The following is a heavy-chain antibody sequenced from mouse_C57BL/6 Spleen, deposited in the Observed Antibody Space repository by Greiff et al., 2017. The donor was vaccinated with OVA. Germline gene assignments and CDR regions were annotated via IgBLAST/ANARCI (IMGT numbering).Heavy chain of an antibody. CDR2: ISDGGSYT. J-gene: IGHJ1*03. D-gene: IGHD1-1*01. CDR1: GFTFSSYA. Sequence: EVKVVESGGGLVKPGGSLKLSCAASGFTFSSYAMSWVRQTPEKRLEWVATISDGGSYTYYPDNVKGRFTLSRDNAKNNLYLQMSHLKSEDTAMYYGARGGTTVVEDWYVDVWGTGTTVTVSS. CDR3: ARGGTTVVEDWYVDV. V-gene: IGHV5-4*03.